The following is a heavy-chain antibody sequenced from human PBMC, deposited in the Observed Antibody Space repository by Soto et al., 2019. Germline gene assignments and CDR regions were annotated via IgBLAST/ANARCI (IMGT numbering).Heavy chain of an antibody. J-gene: IGHJ4*02. Sequence: EVQLVESGGGLVQPGRSLRLSCAASGFTFDDYAMHWVRQAPGKGLEWVSGISWNSGSIGYADSVKGRFTISRDNAKNCLYLQMNSLRAEDTALYYCAKVDYGGNSGFFDYWGQGTLVTVSS. CDR2: ISWNSGSI. CDR3: AKVDYGGNSGFFDY. V-gene: IGHV3-9*01. CDR1: GFTFDDYA. D-gene: IGHD4-17*01.